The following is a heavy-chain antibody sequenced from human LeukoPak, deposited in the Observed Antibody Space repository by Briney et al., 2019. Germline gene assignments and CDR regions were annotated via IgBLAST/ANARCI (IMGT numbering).Heavy chain of an antibody. J-gene: IGHJ4*02. CDR2: INTDGSST. D-gene: IGHD6-6*01. CDR3: VRSLYNSSSCY. CDR1: GFTFSRYW. Sequence: GGSLRLSCAASGFTFSRYWMHWVRQAPGKGPVWVSRINTDGSSTSYADSEKGRFTISRDNAKNTLYLQMNSLRAEDTAVYYCVRSLYNSSSCYWGQGTLVTVSS. V-gene: IGHV3-74*01.